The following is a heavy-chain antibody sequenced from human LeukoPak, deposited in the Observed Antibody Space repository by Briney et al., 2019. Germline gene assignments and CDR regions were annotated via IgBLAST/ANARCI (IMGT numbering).Heavy chain of an antibody. CDR2: IHYSGST. V-gene: IGHV4-59*01. J-gene: IGHJ4*02. CDR1: GGSISSYY. D-gene: IGHD6-19*01. CDR3: ARPYRSGWSGAFDY. Sequence: SETLSLTCTVSGGSISSYYWSWIRQPPGKGLEWIGNIHYSGSTKYYPSLKSRVTILVDTSRNQLSLRMSSVTAADTAVYYCARPYRSGWSGAFDYWGQGTLVTVSS.